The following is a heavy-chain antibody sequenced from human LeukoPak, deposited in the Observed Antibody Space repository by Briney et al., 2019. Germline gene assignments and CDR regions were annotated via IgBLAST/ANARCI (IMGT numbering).Heavy chain of an antibody. CDR3: ARDLDYYDSSGYYPGCFQH. Sequence: ASVKVSCKASGYTFTCYYMHWVRQAPGQGLEWMGRINPNSGGTNYAQKFQGRVTMTRDTSISTAYMELSRLRSDDTAVYYCARDLDYYDSSGYYPGCFQHWGQGTLVTVSS. CDR2: INPNSGGT. J-gene: IGHJ1*01. D-gene: IGHD3-22*01. CDR1: GYTFTCYY. V-gene: IGHV1-2*06.